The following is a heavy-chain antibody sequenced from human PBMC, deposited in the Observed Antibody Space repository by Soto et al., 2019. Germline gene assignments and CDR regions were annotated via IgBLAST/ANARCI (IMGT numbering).Heavy chain of an antibody. CDR3: ARRPRVAMAGSFSYYYGMDV. J-gene: IGHJ6*02. Sequence: SETLSLTCTVSGGSISGSSYYWAWIRQPPGKGLEWIGNIFYSGSTYYNPSLKSRVTVSVDTSKNQFSLNLSSVTAADTAVYYCARRPRVAMAGSFSYYYGMDVWGQGTTVTVSS. D-gene: IGHD6-19*01. CDR1: GGSISGSSYY. CDR2: IFYSGST. V-gene: IGHV4-39*01.